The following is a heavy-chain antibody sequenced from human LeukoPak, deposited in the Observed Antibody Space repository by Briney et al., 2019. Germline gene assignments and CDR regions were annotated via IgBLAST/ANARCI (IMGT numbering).Heavy chain of an antibody. V-gene: IGHV4-39*07. D-gene: IGHD6-19*01. Sequence: KPSETLSLTCTASGGSLNTKNYYWGWIRQPPGKGLEWIASIDYVGSTYFNPTLQSRVTISIDTSKNQFSLKLNSVTAADTAVYFCAREDGEEYTSGWYKGYYFDYWGQGALVTVSS. CDR1: GGSLNTKNYY. CDR3: AREDGEEYTSGWYKGYYFDY. CDR2: IDYVGST. J-gene: IGHJ4*02.